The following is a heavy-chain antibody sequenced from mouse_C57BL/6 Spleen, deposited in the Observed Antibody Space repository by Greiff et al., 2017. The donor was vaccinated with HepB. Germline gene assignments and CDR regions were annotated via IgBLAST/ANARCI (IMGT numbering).Heavy chain of an antibody. J-gene: IGHJ4*01. D-gene: IGHD2-1*01. V-gene: IGHV5-6*02. Sequence: DVKLLESGGDLVKPGGSLKLSCAASGFTFSSYGMSWVRQTPDKRLEWVATISSGGSYTYYPDSVKGRFTISRDNAKNTLYLQMSSLKSEDTAMYYCARRSTDAMDYWGQGTSVTVSS. CDR3: ARRSTDAMDY. CDR1: GFTFSSYG. CDR2: ISSGGSYT.